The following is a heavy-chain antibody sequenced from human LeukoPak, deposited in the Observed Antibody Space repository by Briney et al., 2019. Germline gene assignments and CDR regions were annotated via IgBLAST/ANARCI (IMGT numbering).Heavy chain of an antibody. Sequence: SVKVSCKASGGTSSSYAISWVRQAPGQGLEWMGGIIPIFGTANYAQKFQGRVTITADESTSTAYMELSSLRSEDTAVYYCARAQPSSGWHYYYGMDVWGQGTTVTVSS. J-gene: IGHJ6*02. CDR1: GGTSSSYA. V-gene: IGHV1-69*13. CDR3: ARAQPSSGWHYYYGMDV. CDR2: IIPIFGTA. D-gene: IGHD6-19*01.